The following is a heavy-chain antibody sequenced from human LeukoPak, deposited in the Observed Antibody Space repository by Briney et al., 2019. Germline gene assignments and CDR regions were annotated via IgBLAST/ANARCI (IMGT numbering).Heavy chain of an antibody. J-gene: IGHJ2*01. CDR1: GFSFITYG. D-gene: IGHD7-27*01. Sequence: GGSLRLSCAASGFSFITYGMHWVRQAPGKGLEWVAVISYDGSNKYYADSVKGRFTISRDNSKNTLYLQMNSLRAEDTAVYYCARDLAAGEHFYFDLWGRGALVTVSS. V-gene: IGHV3-30*03. CDR3: ARDLAAGEHFYFDL. CDR2: ISYDGSNK.